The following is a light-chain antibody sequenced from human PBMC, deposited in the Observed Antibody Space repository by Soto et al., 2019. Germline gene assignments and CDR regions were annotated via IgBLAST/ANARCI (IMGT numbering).Light chain of an antibody. V-gene: IGLV2-14*01. CDR2: EVT. Sequence: QSALTQPASVSGSPGQSITISCTGSSSDVGAYNYVSWYQQHPGKAPKLIIYEVTNRPSGVSSRFSGFKSGNTASLTIFGLQSEDEADYHCSAYSTTSTLVVFGGGTKVTVL. J-gene: IGLJ2*01. CDR3: SAYSTTSTLVV. CDR1: SSDVGAYNY.